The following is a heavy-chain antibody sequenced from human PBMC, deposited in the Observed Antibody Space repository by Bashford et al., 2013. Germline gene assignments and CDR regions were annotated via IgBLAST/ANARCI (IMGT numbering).Heavy chain of an antibody. CDR3: ARDGYSSSWYGDYYYYMDV. Sequence: ASVKVSCKASGYTFTSYDINWVRQATGQGLEWMGWMNPNSGNTGYAQKFQGRVTMTRDTSTSTAYMELSSLTSEDTAVYYCARDGYSSSWYGDYYYYMDVWGKGPRSPSP. CDR1: GYTFTSYD. D-gene: IGHD6-13*01. CDR2: MNPNSGNT. V-gene: IGHV1-8*01. J-gene: IGHJ6*03.